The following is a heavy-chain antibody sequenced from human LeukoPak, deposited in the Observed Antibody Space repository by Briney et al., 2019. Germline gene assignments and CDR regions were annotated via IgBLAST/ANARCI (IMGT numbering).Heavy chain of an antibody. CDR2: INHSGST. CDR3: ARRRSSSKYRYGQSVPSYYFDY. V-gene: IGHV4-34*01. D-gene: IGHD5-18*01. Sequence: SETLSLTCAVYGGSFSGYYWSWIRQPPGKGLEWIGEINHSGSTNYNPSLKSRVTISVDTSKNQFSLKLSSVTAADTAVYYCARRRSSSKYRYGQSVPSYYFDYWGQGTLVTVSS. J-gene: IGHJ4*02. CDR1: GGSFSGYY.